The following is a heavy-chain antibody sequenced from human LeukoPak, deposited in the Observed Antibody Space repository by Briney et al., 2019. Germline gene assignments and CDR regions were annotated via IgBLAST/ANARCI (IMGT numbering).Heavy chain of an antibody. CDR2: ISSSGGST. Sequence: GGSLRLSCAASGFTFSSYAMNWVRQAPGKGLEWVSAISSSGGSTYYADSVKGRFTISRDNSKNTLYLQMNSLRAEDTAVYYCAKGYKKVGATGIDYWGQGTLVTVSS. CDR1: GFTFSSYA. CDR3: AKGYKKVGATGIDY. V-gene: IGHV3-23*01. D-gene: IGHD1-26*01. J-gene: IGHJ4*02.